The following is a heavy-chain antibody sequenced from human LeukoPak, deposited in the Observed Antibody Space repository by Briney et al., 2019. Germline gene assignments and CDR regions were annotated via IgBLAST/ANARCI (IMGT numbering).Heavy chain of an antibody. V-gene: IGHV5-51*01. D-gene: IGHD3-22*01. CDR1: EYSFTSYW. Sequence: GESLKISCKGSEYSFTSYWIGWVRQMPGKGLEWMGIIYPGDSDTRYSPSFQGQVTISADKSISTAYLQWSSLRASDTAMYYCARKGYYYDSSGYQPVDYWGQGTLVTVSS. CDR2: IYPGDSDT. CDR3: ARKGYYYDSSGYQPVDY. J-gene: IGHJ4*02.